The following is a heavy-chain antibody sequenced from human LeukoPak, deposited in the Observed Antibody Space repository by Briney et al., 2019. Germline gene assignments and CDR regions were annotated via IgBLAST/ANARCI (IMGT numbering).Heavy chain of an antibody. CDR3: ARDPDEYSSPDY. D-gene: IGHD6-6*01. CDR2: IYTSGST. Sequence: SETLSLTCTVSGGSISNYYWSWIRQPAGKGLEWIGRIYTSGSTNYNPSLKSRVTISVDTSKNQFSLKLSSVTAADTAVYYCARDPDEYSSPDYWGQGTLVTVSS. J-gene: IGHJ4*02. CDR1: GGSISNYY. V-gene: IGHV4-4*07.